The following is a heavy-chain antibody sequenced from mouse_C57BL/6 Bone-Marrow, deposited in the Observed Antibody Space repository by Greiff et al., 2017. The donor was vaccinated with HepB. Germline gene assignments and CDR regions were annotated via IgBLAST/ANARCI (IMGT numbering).Heavy chain of an antibody. CDR1: GYTFTSYW. D-gene: IGHD3-3*01. CDR3: ARCRARRGFAY. V-gene: IGHV1-64*01. CDR2: IHPNSGST. Sequence: QVQLQQSGAELVKPGASVKLSCKASGYTFTSYWMHWVKQRPGQGLEWIGMIHPNSGSTNYNEKFKSKATLTVDKSSSTAYMQLSSLTSEDSAVYYCARCRARRGFAYWGQGTLVTVSA. J-gene: IGHJ3*01.